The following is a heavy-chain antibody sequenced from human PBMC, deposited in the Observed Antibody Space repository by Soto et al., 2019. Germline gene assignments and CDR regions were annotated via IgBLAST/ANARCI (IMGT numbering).Heavy chain of an antibody. CDR2: IYYSGST. Sequence: LSLTCTVSGDSIISGDYYWSWIRQTPGKGLEWIGYIYYSGSTSHNPSLKSRVTISVDTSKNQFSLKLSSVTAADTAVYYCAHMYCGGDCNFPHFDYWGQGTLVTVSS. J-gene: IGHJ4*02. CDR3: AHMYCGGDCNFPHFDY. CDR1: GDSIISGDYY. D-gene: IGHD2-21*02. V-gene: IGHV4-30-4*01.